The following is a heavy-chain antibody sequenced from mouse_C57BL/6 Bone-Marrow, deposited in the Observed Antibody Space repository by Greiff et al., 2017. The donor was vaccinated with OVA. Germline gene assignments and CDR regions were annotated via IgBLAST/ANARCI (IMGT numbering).Heavy chain of an antibody. D-gene: IGHD1-1*01. CDR3: ALTTVVARYWYFDV. J-gene: IGHJ1*03. V-gene: IGHV1-72*01. CDR2: IDPNSGGT. CDR1: GYTFTSYW. Sequence: QVQLQQSGAELVKPGASVKLSCKASGYTFTSYWMHWVKQRPGRGLEWIGRIDPNSGGTKYNEKFKSKATLTVDKPSSTAYMQLSSLTSEDSAVYYCALTTVVARYWYFDVWGTGTTVTVSS.